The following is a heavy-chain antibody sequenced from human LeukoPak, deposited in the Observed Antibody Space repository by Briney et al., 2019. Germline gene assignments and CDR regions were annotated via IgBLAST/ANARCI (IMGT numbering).Heavy chain of an antibody. CDR3: ARRSGIAVAGAFDY. V-gene: IGHV1-8*01. J-gene: IGHJ4*02. D-gene: IGHD6-19*01. Sequence: ASVKVSCKASGYTFTSYDINWVRRATGQGLEWMGWMNPNSGNTGYAQKFQGRVTMTRNTSISTAYMELSSLRAEDTAVYYCARRSGIAVAGAFDYWGQGTLVTVSS. CDR2: MNPNSGNT. CDR1: GYTFTSYD.